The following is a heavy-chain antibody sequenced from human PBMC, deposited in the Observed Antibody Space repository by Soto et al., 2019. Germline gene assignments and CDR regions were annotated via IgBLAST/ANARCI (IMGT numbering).Heavy chain of an antibody. Sequence: SETLSLTCAVYGGSFSGYYWSWIRQPPGKGLEWIGEINHSGSTNYNPSLKSRVTISVDTSKNQFSLKLSSVTAADTAVYYCARVGRNYYYGMDVWGQGTTVTVSS. J-gene: IGHJ6*02. CDR3: ARVGRNYYYGMDV. D-gene: IGHD1-26*01. CDR1: GGSFSGYY. V-gene: IGHV4-34*01. CDR2: INHSGST.